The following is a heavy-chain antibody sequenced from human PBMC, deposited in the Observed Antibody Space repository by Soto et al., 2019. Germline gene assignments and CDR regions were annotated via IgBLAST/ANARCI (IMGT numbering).Heavy chain of an antibody. V-gene: IGHV3-7*03. D-gene: IGHD3-10*01. CDR1: GFRISNYF. J-gene: IGHJ6*02. CDR3: ARPRFRGMDV. Sequence: GGTLRLSCVGSGFRISNYFMSWVRQAPGKGLEWVANIKEDGSEKYYVESVKGRFTISRDNAKNSLYLQVNSLRDEDTAVYYCARPRFRGMDVWGQGTTVTVSS. CDR2: IKEDGSEK.